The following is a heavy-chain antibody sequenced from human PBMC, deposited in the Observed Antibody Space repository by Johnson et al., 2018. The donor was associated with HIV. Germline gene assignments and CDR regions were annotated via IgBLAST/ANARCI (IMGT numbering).Heavy chain of an antibody. CDR3: AKDNRADWTDAFDI. CDR1: GFTFRNFW. V-gene: IGHV3-7*03. J-gene: IGHJ3*02. D-gene: IGHD3/OR15-3a*01. Sequence: VQLVESGGGLVQPGGSLRLSCAASGFTFRNFWMTWVRQSPGKGLEWVANIRHDGEERHCVDSVKGRFPISRDNTKNTLYLQMNSPRAEDTALYYCAKDNRADWTDAFDIWGQGTMVTVSS. CDR2: IRHDGEER.